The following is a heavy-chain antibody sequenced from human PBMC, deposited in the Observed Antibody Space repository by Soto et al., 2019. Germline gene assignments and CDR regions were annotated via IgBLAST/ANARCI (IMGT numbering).Heavy chain of an antibody. CDR2: IIGDGLYT. J-gene: IGHJ4*02. Sequence: EVQLVESGGGLVQPGGSLILSCAASGFTFSNYWMVWVRQAPRKGLVWVSRIIGDGLYTTYADSVKGRFTSSRDNAKNTVYLQMNSLRVEDTAGYYCARGILGSWTANDHWGQGTLVTVSS. V-gene: IGHV3-74*03. CDR3: ARGILGSWTANDH. CDR1: GFTFSNYW. D-gene: IGHD3-10*01.